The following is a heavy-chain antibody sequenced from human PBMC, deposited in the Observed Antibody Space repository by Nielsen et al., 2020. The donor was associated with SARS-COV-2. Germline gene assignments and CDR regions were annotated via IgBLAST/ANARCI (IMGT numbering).Heavy chain of an antibody. CDR3: ARDQDGGAATSNWYFDL. D-gene: IGHD6-25*01. Sequence: GESLKISCSASGFTFSSFAMHWVRQGPGKGLAYVSAIGSNGRSTYYADSVRGRFTVSRDNAENSLSLQMNSLRDEDTAVYYCARDQDGGAATSNWYFDLWGRGTLVIVSS. CDR2: IGSNGRST. V-gene: IGHV3-64*04. CDR1: GFTFSSFA. J-gene: IGHJ2*01.